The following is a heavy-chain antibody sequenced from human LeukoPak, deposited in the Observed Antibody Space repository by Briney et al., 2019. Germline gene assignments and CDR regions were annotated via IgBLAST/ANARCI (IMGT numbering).Heavy chain of an antibody. Sequence: SVKVSCKASGGTFSSYAISWVRQAPGQGLEWMGRIIPIFGTANYAQKFQGRVTITTDESTSTAYMELSSLRPEDTAVYYCARGDTGSSWPIYYYYYMDVWGKGTTVTVSS. CDR1: GGTFSSYA. CDR2: IIPIFGTA. J-gene: IGHJ6*03. V-gene: IGHV1-69*05. CDR3: ARGDTGSSWPIYYYYYMDV. D-gene: IGHD6-6*01.